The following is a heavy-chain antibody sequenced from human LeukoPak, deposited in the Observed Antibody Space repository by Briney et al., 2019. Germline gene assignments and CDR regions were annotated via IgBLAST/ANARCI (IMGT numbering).Heavy chain of an antibody. J-gene: IGHJ4*02. CDR3: ALSGYYYVWSFSFDY. CDR1: GGSISSSSYY. D-gene: IGHD3-22*01. V-gene: IGHV4-39*07. Sequence: SETLSLTCTVSGGSISSSSYYWGWIRQPPGKGLEWIGSIYYTGSTYYNPSLKSRVTISVDTSRNQFSLNLTSVTAADTAMYYCALSGYYYVWSFSFDYRGQGTLVTVSS. CDR2: IYYTGST.